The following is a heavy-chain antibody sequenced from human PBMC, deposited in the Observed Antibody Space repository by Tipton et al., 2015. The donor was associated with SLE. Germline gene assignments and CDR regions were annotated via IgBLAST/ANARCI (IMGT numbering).Heavy chain of an antibody. CDR2: IYYSGST. D-gene: IGHD5/OR15-5a*01. V-gene: IGHV4-39*01. Sequence: LRLSCTVSGGSISSSSYYWGWIRQPPGKGLEWIGSIYYSGSTYYNTSLTSRVTISVDTSKNQFSLKLRSVTAADTAVYYCARHVWVFDYWGQGTLVTVSS. CDR3: ARHVWVFDY. CDR1: GGSISSSSYY. J-gene: IGHJ4*02.